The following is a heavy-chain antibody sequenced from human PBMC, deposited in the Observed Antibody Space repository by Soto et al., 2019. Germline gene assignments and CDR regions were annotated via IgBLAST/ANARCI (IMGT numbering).Heavy chain of an antibody. D-gene: IGHD2-21*01. CDR2: ISYDENNT. J-gene: IGHJ4*02. V-gene: IGHV3-30*03. Sequence: QVQLVESGGGVGQPGRSLRLSCVTSGLTFSSFGMHWVRQAPGKGLEWVAFISYDENNTYYTDSVKGRFTISRDKSKNTLYLQMNSLRAEDTAVYYCGSVTARHIAYFDYWGQGTLVTVSS. CDR1: GLTFSSFG. CDR3: GSVTARHIAYFDY.